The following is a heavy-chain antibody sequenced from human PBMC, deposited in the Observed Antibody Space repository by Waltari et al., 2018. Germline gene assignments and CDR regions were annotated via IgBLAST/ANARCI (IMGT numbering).Heavy chain of an antibody. CDR1: GGFISSSSYY. CDR3: ATPPKLGSHAFDI. V-gene: IGHV4-39*07. D-gene: IGHD7-27*01. Sequence: QLQLQESGPGLVKPSETLSLTCTVSGGFISSSSYYWGWIRQPPGKGLELIGCIYYSGRTYSNPSPEVRVTISVDTSKNQFSLKLSCVTAADTAVYYCATPPKLGSHAFDIWGQGTMVTVSS. J-gene: IGHJ3*02. CDR2: IYYSGRT.